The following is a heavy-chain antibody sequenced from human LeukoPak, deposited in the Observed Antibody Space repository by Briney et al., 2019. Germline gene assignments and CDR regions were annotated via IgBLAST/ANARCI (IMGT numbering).Heavy chain of an antibody. D-gene: IGHD3-3*01. CDR2: ISAYNGNT. J-gene: IGHJ4*02. Sequence: ASVKVSCKASGYTFTSYGISWVRQAPGQGLEWMGWISAYNGNTNYAQKLQGRVTMTTDTSTSTAYMELRSLRSDDTAVYYCARGSSNGADWNVLRFLEWLPHFDYWGQGTLVTVSS. CDR1: GYTFTSYG. CDR3: ARGSSNGADWNVLRFLEWLPHFDY. V-gene: IGHV1-18*01.